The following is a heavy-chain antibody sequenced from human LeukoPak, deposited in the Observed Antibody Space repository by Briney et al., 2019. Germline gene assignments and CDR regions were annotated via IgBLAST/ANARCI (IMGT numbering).Heavy chain of an antibody. CDR1: GFSFSTYD. V-gene: IGHV3-11*06. D-gene: IGHD1-1*01. J-gene: IGHJ5*02. Sequence: GGSLRLSCAASGFSFSTYDMIWIRQAPGKGLEWVSHISSSRSDYRRYAESVRGRFTISRDNAKNSVYLEMNGLTKNDTAVYYCARGGRNDLRSWFDPWGQGTVVTVPS. CDR3: ARGGRNDLRSWFDP. CDR2: ISSSRSDYR.